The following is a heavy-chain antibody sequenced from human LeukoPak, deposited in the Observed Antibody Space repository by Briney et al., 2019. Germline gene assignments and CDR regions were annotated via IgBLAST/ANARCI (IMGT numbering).Heavy chain of an antibody. D-gene: IGHD6-6*01. Sequence: QPGGSLRLSCAASGFTFSSYAMSWVRQAPGKGLEWVSAISGSGGTTSYADSVKGRFTITSHKSKSTLYVQMNSLSAEDTAVYYCAIVVAARQGAIDPWGQGTLVTISS. J-gene: IGHJ5*02. CDR3: AIVVAARQGAIDP. CDR1: GFTFSSYA. CDR2: ISGSGGTT. V-gene: IGHV3-23*01.